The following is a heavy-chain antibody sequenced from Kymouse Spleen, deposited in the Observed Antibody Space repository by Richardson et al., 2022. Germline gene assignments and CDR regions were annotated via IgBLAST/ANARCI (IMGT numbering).Heavy chain of an antibody. V-gene: IGHV3-15*01. D-gene: IGHD1-7*01. Sequence: EVQLVESGGGLVKPGGSLRLSCAASGFTFSNAWMSWVRQAPGKGLEWVGRIKSKTDGGTTDYAAPVKGRFTISRDDSKNTLYLQMNSLKTEDTAVYYCTTGITGTSEVFYWGQGTLVTVSS. CDR1: GFTFSNAW. CDR2: IKSKTDGGTT. CDR3: TTGITGTSEVFY. J-gene: IGHJ4*02.